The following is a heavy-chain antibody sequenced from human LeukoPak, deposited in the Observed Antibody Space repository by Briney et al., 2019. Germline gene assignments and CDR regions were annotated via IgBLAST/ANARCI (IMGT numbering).Heavy chain of an antibody. V-gene: IGHV1-8*01. Sequence: ASVKVSCKASGNTFISYDINWVRQATGQGLEWMGWMNPKSGNTGYAQRFQGRVTITRNTSISTAYMELSSLRSEDTAVYYCARGIAATGSWGQGTLVSVSS. J-gene: IGHJ5*02. CDR2: MNPKSGNT. CDR1: GNTFISYD. CDR3: ARGIAATGS. D-gene: IGHD6-13*01.